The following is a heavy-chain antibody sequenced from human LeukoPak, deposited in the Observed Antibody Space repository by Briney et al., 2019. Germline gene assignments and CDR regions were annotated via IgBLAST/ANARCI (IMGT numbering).Heavy chain of an antibody. CDR1: GGSISSYY. J-gene: IGHJ4*02. CDR2: IYYSGST. CDR3: AGGIRYYFDY. Sequence: KSSETLSLTCTVSGGSISSYYWSWIRQPPGKGLEWIGYIYYSGSTNYNPSLKSRVTISVDTSKNQFSLKLSSVTAADTAVYYCAGGIRYYFDYWGQGTLVTVSS. V-gene: IGHV4-59*01.